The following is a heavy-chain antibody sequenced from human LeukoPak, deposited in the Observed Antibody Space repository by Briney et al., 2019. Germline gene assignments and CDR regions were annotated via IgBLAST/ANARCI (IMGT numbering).Heavy chain of an antibody. V-gene: IGHV3-53*01. CDR1: GFTVSSNY. Sequence: PGGSLRLSCAASGFTVSSNYMSWVRQAPGKGLEWVSVIYSGGSTYYADSVKGRFTISRDNSKNTLYLQMNSLRAEDTAVYYCASVAGDALNAFDIWGQGTMVTVSS. D-gene: IGHD6-19*01. CDR2: IYSGGST. CDR3: ASVAGDALNAFDI. J-gene: IGHJ3*02.